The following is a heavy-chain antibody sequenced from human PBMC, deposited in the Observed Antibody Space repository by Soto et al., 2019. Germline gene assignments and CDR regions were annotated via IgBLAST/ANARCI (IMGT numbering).Heavy chain of an antibody. J-gene: IGHJ5*02. V-gene: IGHV4-39*01. CDR2: IYYSG. CDR1: GGSISSGSFY. CDR3: ARHPTNYDILTGYSQGFNWSDP. D-gene: IGHD3-9*01. Sequence: SETLSLTCTVSGGSISSGSFYWGWIRQPPGKGLEWIGSIYYSGSYNPSLKSRVTISVDTSRNQFSLKLSSVTAADTAVYYCARHPTNYDILTGYSQGFNWSDPWGQGTLVTVSS.